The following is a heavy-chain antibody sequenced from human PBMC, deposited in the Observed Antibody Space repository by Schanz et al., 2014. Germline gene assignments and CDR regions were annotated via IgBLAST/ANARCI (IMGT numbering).Heavy chain of an antibody. CDR2: IATSRSTR. CDR1: GFDFNSYS. D-gene: IGHD2-15*01. V-gene: IGHV3-48*01. CDR3: ASGGHVNSLRKGLEF. J-gene: IGHJ1*01. Sequence: EVRLVESGGGLVQPGGSLRLSCEASGFDFNSYSMNWVRQVPGKGLEWLSYIATSRSTRHYADSVKGRVTISRDNAKNSMSLQMKRLSVEDAAVYYYASGGHVNSLRKGLEFWGQGTLVIVSS.